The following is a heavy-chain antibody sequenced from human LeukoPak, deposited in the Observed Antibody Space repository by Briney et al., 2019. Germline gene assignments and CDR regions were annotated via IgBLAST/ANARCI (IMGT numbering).Heavy chain of an antibody. CDR1: GGTFSIYA. J-gene: IGHJ3*02. D-gene: IGHD2-2*02. V-gene: IGHV1-69*05. CDR3: ARGDVVVPAAIPVVGAFHI. Sequence: SVNVSCKASGGTFSIYAISWVRQAPGQGLEWMGGIIPIFVTANYAQKFQGRVTITTDESTSTAYMELSSLRSEDTAVYYCARGDVVVPAAIPVVGAFHIWGQGTMVTVSS. CDR2: IIPIFVTA.